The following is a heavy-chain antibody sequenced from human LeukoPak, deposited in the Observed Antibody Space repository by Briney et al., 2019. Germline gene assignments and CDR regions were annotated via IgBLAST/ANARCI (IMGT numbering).Heavy chain of an antibody. Sequence: SVKVSCTASGDTFRNFAFSWVRQAPGRGLEWMGGIIPFLDTPNYAQNFQGRVTIAADESTTTVFMELSSLTSEDTAFYYCTRGGTYSMAIDYWGQGTLVTVSS. CDR2: IIPFLDTP. J-gene: IGHJ4*02. D-gene: IGHD1-26*01. CDR3: TRGGTYSMAIDY. CDR1: GDTFRNFA. V-gene: IGHV1-69*13.